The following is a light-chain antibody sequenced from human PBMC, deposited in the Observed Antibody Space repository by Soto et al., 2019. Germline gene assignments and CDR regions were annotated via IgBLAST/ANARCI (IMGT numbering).Light chain of an antibody. V-gene: IGKV1-33*01. Sequence: DIQMTQSPSSLSASVGDRVTITCQASQAIGNYLTWYQQKPGKAPKLLIYEASNLEKGVPSRFSGSGPGTDFTFTINSLQPEDIATYYCQQYDDLPFTFGGGTKVEIK. CDR2: EAS. J-gene: IGKJ4*01. CDR3: QQYDDLPFT. CDR1: QAIGNY.